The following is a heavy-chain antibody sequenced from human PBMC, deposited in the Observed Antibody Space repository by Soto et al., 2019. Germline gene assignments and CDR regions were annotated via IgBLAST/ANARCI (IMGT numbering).Heavy chain of an antibody. V-gene: IGHV3-9*01. CDR2: ISWNSGRV. CDR1: GFNFEDHA. CDR3: VKSSAYDANYSGLDV. J-gene: IGHJ6*02. D-gene: IGHD3-22*01. Sequence: PVGSLRLSCAATGFNFEDHAIHWVRQFPGKGLEWASGISWNSGRVDYADSVKGRFTVSRDNAKKFVYLEMNGLRAEDTALYYCVKSSAYDANYSGLDVWGQGTTVTVSS.